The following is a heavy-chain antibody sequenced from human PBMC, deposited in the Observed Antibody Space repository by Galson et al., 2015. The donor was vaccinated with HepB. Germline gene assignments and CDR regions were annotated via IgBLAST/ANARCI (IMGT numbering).Heavy chain of an antibody. CDR3: VRDRILSSSWYGLFDY. D-gene: IGHD6-13*01. CDR2: ISSSSNTI. V-gene: IGHV3-48*01. CDR1: GFTFRSYS. J-gene: IGHJ4*02. Sequence: SLRLSCSASGFTFRSYSMNWVRQAPGKGLEWLSYISSSSNTIHYADSVKGRFTISRDNAKNSLYLQINSLRVEDTAVYYCVRDRILSSSWYGLFDYWGQGSLVTVSS.